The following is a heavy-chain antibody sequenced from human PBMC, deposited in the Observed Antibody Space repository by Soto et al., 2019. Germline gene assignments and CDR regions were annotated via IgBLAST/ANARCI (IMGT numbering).Heavy chain of an antibody. CDR1: GGSVRSGGYY. CDR3: AREAATASRDFYYYYYGLDV. J-gene: IGHJ6*02. CDR2: IHSTGKT. V-gene: IGHV4-31*03. Sequence: PSETLSLTCTVSGGSVRSGGYYWSWIRQHPGKGLEWIGYIHSTGKTSCNPSLKSRVSMSVDTSQNQFSMSLSSVTAADTAVYYCAREAATASRDFYYYYYGLDVWGQGTTVTV. D-gene: IGHD6-13*01.